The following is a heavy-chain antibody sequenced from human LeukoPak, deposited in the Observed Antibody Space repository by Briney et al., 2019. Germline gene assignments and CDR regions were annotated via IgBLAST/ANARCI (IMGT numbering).Heavy chain of an antibody. J-gene: IGHJ4*02. V-gene: IGHV3-21*01. CDR3: ARDPSKDTAMPFDY. Sequence: PGGSLRLSCAASGFTFSSYSMNWVRQAPGKGLEWVSSITRNSDYIYYADSVKGRFTISRDDAKNSLYLQMNSLRAEDTAVYYCARDPSKDTAMPFDYWGQGTLVTVSS. CDR1: GFTFSSYS. D-gene: IGHD5-18*01. CDR2: ITRNSDYI.